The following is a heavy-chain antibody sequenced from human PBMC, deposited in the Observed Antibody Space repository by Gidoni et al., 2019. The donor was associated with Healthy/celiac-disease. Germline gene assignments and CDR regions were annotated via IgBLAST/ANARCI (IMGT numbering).Heavy chain of an antibody. CDR2: ISWNSGSI. Sequence: EVQLVESGGGLVQPGRSLRLSCAASGFTFADYAMHWVRQAPGKGLEWFSGISWNSGSIGYADSVKGRFTISRGNAKNSLYLQMNSLRAEDTALYYCAKDRGYSSGNYYYYGMDVWGQGTTVTVSS. V-gene: IGHV3-9*01. CDR3: AKDRGYSSGNYYYYGMDV. J-gene: IGHJ6*02. D-gene: IGHD6-19*01. CDR1: GFTFADYA.